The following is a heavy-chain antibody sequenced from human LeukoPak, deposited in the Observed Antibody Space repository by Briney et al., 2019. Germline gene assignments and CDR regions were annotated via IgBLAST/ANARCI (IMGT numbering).Heavy chain of an antibody. J-gene: IGHJ6*04. V-gene: IGHV1-18*04. CDR2: ISAYNGNT. Sequence: ASVKVSCKASGYTFTSYGISWVRQAPGQGLEWMGWISAYNGNTNYAQKLQGRVTMTTDTSTSTAYMELRSLRSDDTAVYYCARDPRIVATADYYYYYGTDVWGKGTTVTVSS. CDR1: GYTFTSYG. CDR3: ARDPRIVATADYYYYYGTDV. D-gene: IGHD5-12*01.